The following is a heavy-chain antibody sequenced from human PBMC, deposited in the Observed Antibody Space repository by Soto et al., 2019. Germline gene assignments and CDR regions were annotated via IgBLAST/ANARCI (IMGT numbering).Heavy chain of an antibody. J-gene: IGHJ4*02. CDR3: ARHHVRGRTIAGAAEF. Sequence: EPLSHTCSAYGGYLLGYYWGWIRQPPGKALEWLGEINHSGNTNYNPSLKSRVTISVDTSMNQLFLNLTSVTAADTAMYYCARHHVRGRTIAGAAEFWGQGTLVTVSS. CDR2: INHSGNT. D-gene: IGHD1-26*01. CDR1: GGYLLGYY. V-gene: IGHV4-34*01.